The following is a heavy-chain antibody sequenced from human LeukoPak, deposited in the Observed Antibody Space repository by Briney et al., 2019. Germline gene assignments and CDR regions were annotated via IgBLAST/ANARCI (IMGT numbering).Heavy chain of an antibody. Sequence: GGSLRLSCAASGFTFSTSWMHWVRQAPGKGLVWVSRINSDGTTTNYADSVKGQFTISRDNAKNTLYLHMNRLRAEDTAVYYCARVPDWDGDLDYWGQGTLVTVSS. D-gene: IGHD1-1*01. J-gene: IGHJ4*02. CDR2: INSDGTTT. V-gene: IGHV3-74*01. CDR1: GFTFSTSW. CDR3: ARVPDWDGDLDY.